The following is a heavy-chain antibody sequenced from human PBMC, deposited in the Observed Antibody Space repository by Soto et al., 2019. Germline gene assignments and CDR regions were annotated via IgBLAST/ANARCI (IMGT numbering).Heavy chain of an antibody. Sequence: GGSLRLSCSASGFTFTSYAMHWVRQTPGKGLEWVAFIAYDGDSKYYADSVKGRFTISRDNSKNTLHLQMNSLRAEDTAVYYSARDVGATDINYFDYWGQGTLVTVSS. J-gene: IGHJ4*02. CDR1: GFTFTSYA. V-gene: IGHV3-30-3*01. CDR2: IAYDGDSK. D-gene: IGHD1-26*01. CDR3: ARDVGATDINYFDY.